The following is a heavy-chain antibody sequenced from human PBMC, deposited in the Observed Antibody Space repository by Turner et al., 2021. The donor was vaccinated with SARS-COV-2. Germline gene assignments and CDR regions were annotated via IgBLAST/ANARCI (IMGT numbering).Heavy chain of an antibody. D-gene: IGHD3-3*01. CDR1: VRAINSSSYY. CDR3: ASESVLRFLEWLSSGPYYGMDV. Sequence: QLQLQESGPGLVKPSETLSLTCTVSVRAINSSSYYWGWIRQPPGKGLEWIGTIYYSGSTYYNPSLKSRVTISVDTSKNQFSLKLSSVTAADTAVYYCASESVLRFLEWLSSGPYYGMDVWGQGTTVTVSS. J-gene: IGHJ6*02. CDR2: IYYSGST. V-gene: IGHV4-39*01.